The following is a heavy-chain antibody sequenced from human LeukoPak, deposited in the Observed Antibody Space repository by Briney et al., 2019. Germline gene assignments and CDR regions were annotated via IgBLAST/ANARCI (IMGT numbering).Heavy chain of an antibody. CDR1: GGTFTSYA. V-gene: IGHV1-69*04. J-gene: IGHJ4*02. D-gene: IGHD4-17*01. Sequence: SVKVSCKASGGTFTSYAISWVRQAPGQGLEWMGRIIAILDITNYAQKFQGRGTITAEKSTSTAYMELSSMNSEDTAVYYCASDLFAGDYETDAFDHWGQGTLVTVSS. CDR2: IIAILDIT. CDR3: ASDLFAGDYETDAFDH.